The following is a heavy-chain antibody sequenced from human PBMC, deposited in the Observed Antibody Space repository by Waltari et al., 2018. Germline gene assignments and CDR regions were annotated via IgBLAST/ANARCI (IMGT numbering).Heavy chain of an antibody. D-gene: IGHD1-7*01. V-gene: IGHV3-7*01. CDR1: GFTFSSYW. J-gene: IGHJ2*01. Sequence: EVQLVESGGGLVQPGGSLRLSCADSGFTFSSYWMSWVRQAPGKGLEWVANIKQDGSEKYYVDSVKGRFTISRDNAKNSLYLQMNSLRAEDTAVYYCARLITGTIFSLDWYFDLWGRGTLVTVSS. CDR3: ARLITGTIFSLDWYFDL. CDR2: IKQDGSEK.